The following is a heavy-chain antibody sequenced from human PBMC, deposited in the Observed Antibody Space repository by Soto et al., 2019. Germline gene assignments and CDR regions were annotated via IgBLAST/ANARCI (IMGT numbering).Heavy chain of an antibody. V-gene: IGHV4-31*03. Sequence: SETLSLTCTVSGGSIRSGGYYWSWIRQHPGKGLEWIGYIYYSGSTSYNPSLKSRVTISVDTSKNQLSLKLSSVTAADTAVYYCATEPCSTSCRFGDYYYGMDVWGQGTTVTVSS. D-gene: IGHD2-2*01. J-gene: IGHJ6*02. CDR1: GGSIRSGGYY. CDR3: ATEPCSTSCRFGDYYYGMDV. CDR2: IYYSGST.